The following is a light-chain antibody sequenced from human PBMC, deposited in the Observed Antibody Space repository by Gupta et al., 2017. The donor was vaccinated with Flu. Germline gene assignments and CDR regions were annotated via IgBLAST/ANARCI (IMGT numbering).Light chain of an antibody. CDR1: NANSGSNY. V-gene: IGLV1-47*01. J-gene: IGLJ1*01. Sequence: RVTFSCSGGNANSGSNYVYWYQQLPGEAPNLIIFKSNQRPSGVPDRFSGSKSGTSASMTITGLQSEDEADYYCDTEADSSDAFVFGGGTKVTVL. CDR2: KSN. CDR3: DTEADSSDAFV.